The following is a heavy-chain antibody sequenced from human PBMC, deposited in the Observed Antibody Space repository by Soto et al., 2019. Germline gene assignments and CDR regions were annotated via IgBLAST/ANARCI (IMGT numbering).Heavy chain of an antibody. V-gene: IGHV1-69*12. D-gene: IGHD1-7*01. CDR3: ASHGITGTWVYYYGMDV. Sequence: QVQLVQSGAEVKKPGSSVKVSCKASRGTFSSYAISWVRQAPGQGLEWMGGIIPIFGTANYAQKFQGRVTITAAESTSTAYMELSSLRSEDTAVYYCASHGITGTWVYYYGMDVWGQGTTVTVSS. CDR1: RGTFSSYA. CDR2: IIPIFGTA. J-gene: IGHJ6*02.